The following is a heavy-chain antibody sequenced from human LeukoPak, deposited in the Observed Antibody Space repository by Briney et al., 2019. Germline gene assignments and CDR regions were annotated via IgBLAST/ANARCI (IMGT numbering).Heavy chain of an antibody. D-gene: IGHD4-17*01. CDR1: GFTFSSYA. V-gene: IGHV3-23*01. J-gene: IGHJ4*02. CDR3: ARAYADSGDYEAY. CDR2: IGGSGSRR. Sequence: GGSLRLSCAASGFTFSSYAMSWVRQAPGKGLEWVSAIGGSGSRRYHADSVKGQFTISRDNSRNTLYLQMNSLRAEDTAVYYCARAYADSGDYEAYWGQGTLVTVSS.